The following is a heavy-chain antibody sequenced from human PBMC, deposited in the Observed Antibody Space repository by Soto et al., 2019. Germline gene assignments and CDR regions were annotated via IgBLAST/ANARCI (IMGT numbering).Heavy chain of an antibody. CDR2: INAGNGNT. Sequence: ASVKVSCKASGYTFTSYAMHWVRQAPGQRLEWMGWINAGNGNTKYSQKFQGRVTITRDTSASTAYMELSSLRSEDTAVYYCAAEYCSGGSCYRGGTHWGQGTPVTVSS. J-gene: IGHJ4*02. CDR3: AAEYCSGGSCYRGGTH. CDR1: GYTFTSYA. V-gene: IGHV1-3*01. D-gene: IGHD2-15*01.